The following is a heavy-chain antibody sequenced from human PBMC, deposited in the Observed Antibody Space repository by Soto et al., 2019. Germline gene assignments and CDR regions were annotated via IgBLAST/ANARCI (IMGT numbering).Heavy chain of an antibody. CDR1: QYRFNSYW. V-gene: IGHV5-51*01. J-gene: IGHJ6*02. CDR2: IYPGDSDT. Sequence: PGESLKISCKGSQYRFNSYWIGWVRQRPGKGLEWIGMIYPGDSDTTYSPSFEGQVTMPVDKSISAAYLEWNSLKASDSATYYCARQGSNGAYVYYPMDVWGQGTTVTVSS. CDR3: ARQGSNGAYVYYPMDV. D-gene: IGHD3-16*01.